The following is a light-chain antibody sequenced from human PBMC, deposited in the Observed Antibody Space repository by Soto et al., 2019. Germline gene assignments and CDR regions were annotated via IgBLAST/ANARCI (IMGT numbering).Light chain of an antibody. Sequence: DIQRTQSPSSLSASFGYRPTPTCMASQSISSYLNWYQQKPGKAPKLLMYAASTLQSGVPSRVSGSGSGTEFTLTSSSLQPEDFATYYCQQFHSYPLTFGGGTKVDIK. CDR3: QQFHSYPLT. J-gene: IGKJ4*01. CDR1: QSISSY. CDR2: AAS. V-gene: IGKV1-39*01.